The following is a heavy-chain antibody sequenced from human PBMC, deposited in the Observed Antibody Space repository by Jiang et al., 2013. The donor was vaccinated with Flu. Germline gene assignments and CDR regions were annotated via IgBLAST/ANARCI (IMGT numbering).Heavy chain of an antibody. CDR1: GFTFRSHA. J-gene: IGHJ6*04. V-gene: IGHV3-23*01. D-gene: IGHD3-10*01. CDR3: AKNLEGETRYYGMDV. CDR2: ISGSGRST. Sequence: VQLLESGGGFVQPGGSLRLSCVVSGFTFRSHAMSWVRQAPGKGLEWVSDISGSGRSTYYADSVEGRFTISRDNSESTLFLLMNSLRAEDTAVYYCAKNLEGETRYYGMDVWGKGTTVTVSS.